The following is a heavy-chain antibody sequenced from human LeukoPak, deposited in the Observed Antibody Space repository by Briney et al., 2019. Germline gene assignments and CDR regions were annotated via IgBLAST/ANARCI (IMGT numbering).Heavy chain of an antibody. Sequence: SETLSLTCTVSGGSISSSSYYWGWIRQPPGKGLEWIGSISYSGSTYYNPSLKSRVTISVDTSKNQFSLRLSSVTAADTAVYYCARDLMGYDDAFDIWGQGTMVIVSS. D-gene: IGHD5-12*01. V-gene: IGHV4-39*07. CDR3: ARDLMGYDDAFDI. CDR1: GGSISSSSYY. CDR2: ISYSGST. J-gene: IGHJ3*02.